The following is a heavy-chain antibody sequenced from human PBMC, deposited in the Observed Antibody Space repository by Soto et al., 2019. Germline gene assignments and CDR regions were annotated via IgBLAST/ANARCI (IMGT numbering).Heavy chain of an antibody. CDR3: AGDYYYGSGTYYNAWFDP. V-gene: IGHV4-61*01. CDR2: IYYSGST. J-gene: IGHJ5*02. D-gene: IGHD3-10*01. Sequence: SETLSLTCTVSGGSVSSDNYYWTWIRQPPGKGLEWIGYIYYSGSTNYNPSLKSRVTISKDTSNNQFSLKLSSVTAADTAVYYCAGDYYYGSGTYYNAWFDPWGQGTLVTV. CDR1: GGSVSSDNYY.